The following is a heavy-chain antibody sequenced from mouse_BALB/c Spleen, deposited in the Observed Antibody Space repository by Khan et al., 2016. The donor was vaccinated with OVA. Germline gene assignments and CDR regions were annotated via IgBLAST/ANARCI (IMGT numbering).Heavy chain of an antibody. V-gene: IGHV5-17*02. CDR1: GFTFSSFG. J-gene: IGHJ2*01. D-gene: IGHD1-2*01. Sequence: EVELVESGGGLVQPGGSRKLSCAASGFTFSSFGMHWARQAPEKGLEWVAYSSSGSSTIYYADTVKGRFTISRDNPKNTLILQLTSLRSGDTAMYFWARNSGYYFPSWGQGTTLPVSS. CDR2: SSSGSSTI. CDR3: ARNSGYYFPS.